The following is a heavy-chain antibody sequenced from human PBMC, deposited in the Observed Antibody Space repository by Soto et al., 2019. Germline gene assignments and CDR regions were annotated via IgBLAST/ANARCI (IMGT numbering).Heavy chain of an antibody. V-gene: IGHV4-34*01. CDR1: GGSFSGYY. CDR2: INHSGST. Sequence: SETLSLACAVYGGSFSGYYWSWIRQPPGKGLEWIGEINHSGSTNYNPSLKSRVTISVDTSKNQFSLKLSSVTAADTAVYYCARGGRGSHYRHAVSAQRTTDPVSS. J-gene: IGHJ6*02. D-gene: IGHD1-26*01. CDR3: ARGGRGSHYRHAV.